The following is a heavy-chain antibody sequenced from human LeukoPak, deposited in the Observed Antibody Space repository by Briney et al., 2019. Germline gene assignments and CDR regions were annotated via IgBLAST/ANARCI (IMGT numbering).Heavy chain of an antibody. Sequence: GGSLRLSCAASGFTFSSYAMTWVRQAPGKGLEWVANIKQDGSEKYYVDSVKGRFTISRDNAKNSLYLQMNSLRAEDTAVYYCAREEGYSYGPGAFDIWGQGTMVTVSS. J-gene: IGHJ3*02. V-gene: IGHV3-7*01. CDR1: GFTFSSYA. CDR3: AREEGYSYGPGAFDI. D-gene: IGHD5-18*01. CDR2: IKQDGSEK.